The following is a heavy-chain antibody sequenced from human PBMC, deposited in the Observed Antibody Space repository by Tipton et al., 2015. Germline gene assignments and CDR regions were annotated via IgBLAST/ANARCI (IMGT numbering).Heavy chain of an antibody. CDR2: IYYSGSA. CDR1: GGSISSSSYY. Sequence: TLSLTCTVSGGSISSSSYYWGWIRQPPGKGLEWIGSIYYSGSAYYNPSLKSRVTMPIDMSKNQFSLRLNFVTAADTAVYYCARVDLGVEWSLPTYSVDYWGQGILVTVSS. D-gene: IGHD3-16*01. V-gene: IGHV4-39*07. J-gene: IGHJ4*02. CDR3: ARVDLGVEWSLPTYSVDY.